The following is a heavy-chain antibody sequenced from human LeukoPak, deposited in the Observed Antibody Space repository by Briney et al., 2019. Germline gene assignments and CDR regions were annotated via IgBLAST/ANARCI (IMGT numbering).Heavy chain of an antibody. CDR3: AKTRPLDSSSWSHGDY. J-gene: IGHJ4*02. Sequence: GGSLRLSCVVSGFTFSTSAMSWVRQAPGKGLEWVSAISGSGDSTYYGDSVKGRFTISRDNSKNTLYLQMNSLRAEDTAVYYCAKTRPLDSSSWSHGDYWGQGTLVTVSS. CDR2: ISGSGDST. CDR1: GFTFSTSA. V-gene: IGHV3-23*01. D-gene: IGHD6-13*01.